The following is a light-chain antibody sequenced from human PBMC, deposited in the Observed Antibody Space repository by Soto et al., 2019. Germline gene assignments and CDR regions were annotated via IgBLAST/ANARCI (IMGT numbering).Light chain of an antibody. CDR3: QSYDSSLSGSVV. CDR2: DNT. J-gene: IGLJ2*01. V-gene: IGLV1-40*01. Sequence: QSVLTQPPSVSGAPGQRVTISCTGTSSNIGAGFDVHWYQKLPGTAPKLLIFDNTNRPSGVPDRFSASRSGTSASLAITGLQAVDEADYFCQSYDSSLSGSVVFGGGTKLTVL. CDR1: SSNIGAGFD.